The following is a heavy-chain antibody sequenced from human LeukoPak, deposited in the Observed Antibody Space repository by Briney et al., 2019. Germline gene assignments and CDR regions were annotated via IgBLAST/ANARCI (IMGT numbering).Heavy chain of an antibody. CDR1: GGSISSGNW. Sequence: SGTLSLTCAVSGGSISSGNWWSWVRQAPGKGLEWIGEIYHSGSTNYNPSLKSRVTISVDKSMNQFSLNLSSMTAADTAVYYCARVTVAAGIWSFAYWGQGTLVTVSS. J-gene: IGHJ4*02. CDR3: ARVTVAAGIWSFAY. V-gene: IGHV4-4*02. CDR2: IYHSGST. D-gene: IGHD6-13*01.